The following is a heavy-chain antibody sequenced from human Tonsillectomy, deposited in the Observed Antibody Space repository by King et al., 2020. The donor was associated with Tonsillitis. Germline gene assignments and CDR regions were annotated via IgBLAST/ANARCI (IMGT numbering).Heavy chain of an antibody. J-gene: IGHJ6*02. CDR2: IYHSGST. D-gene: IGHD4-17*01. V-gene: IGHV4-4*02. Sequence: VQLQESGPGLVKPSGTLSLTCAVSGGSIRNSNWWSWVRQLPGKGLEWIGEIYHSGSTNYNPSLKSRVTISVDKSKNQFSLTLTSVTAADTGVYFCARAYGDYTGRYYGMDVWGQGTTVTVSS. CDR3: ARAYGDYTGRYYGMDV. CDR1: GGSIRNSNW.